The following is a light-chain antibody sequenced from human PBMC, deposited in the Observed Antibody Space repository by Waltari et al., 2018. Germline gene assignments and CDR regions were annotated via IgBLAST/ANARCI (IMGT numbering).Light chain of an antibody. CDR3: SSYTSSSSVV. CDR1: SSDVGGYNY. Sequence: QSALTQPASVSGSPGQSITISCTGTSSDVGGYNYVYWYQQHPGNAPTLMIYDVSNRASVLANRFSDSKSGNTASLTISGLQAEDDADYYCSSYTSSSSVVFGGGTKLTVL. J-gene: IGLJ2*01. CDR2: DVS. V-gene: IGLV2-14*03.